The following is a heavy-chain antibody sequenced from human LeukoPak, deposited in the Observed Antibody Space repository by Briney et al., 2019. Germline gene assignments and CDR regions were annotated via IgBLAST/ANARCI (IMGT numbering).Heavy chain of an antibody. V-gene: IGHV1-18*01. CDR2: ISAYNGNT. CDR3: ARGVIPMIVVVMTPLDY. J-gene: IGHJ4*02. D-gene: IGHD3-22*01. Sequence: GASVKVSCKASGYTFTSYGIRWVRQAPGQGLEWMGWISAYNGNTNYAQKLQGRVTMATDTSTSTAYTELRYLGSDDPAVYYCARGVIPMIVVVMTPLDYWGQGTLVTVSS. CDR1: GYTFTSYG.